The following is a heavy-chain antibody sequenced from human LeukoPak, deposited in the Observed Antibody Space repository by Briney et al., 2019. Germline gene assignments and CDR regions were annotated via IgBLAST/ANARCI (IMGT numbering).Heavy chain of an antibody. V-gene: IGHV3-33*08. J-gene: IGHJ4*02. CDR1: GFSFSDSG. CDR3: ATEGPDGTYSYFHH. D-gene: IGHD1-26*01. Sequence: PGGTLRLSCEASGFSFSDSGMHWVRQAPGKGLELVAVLWSDERIKYYADPVKGRFTISRDNSKKTVWLQMDSLTVEDTALYYCATEGPDGTYSYFHHWGQGTLVIVSS. CDR2: LWSDERIK.